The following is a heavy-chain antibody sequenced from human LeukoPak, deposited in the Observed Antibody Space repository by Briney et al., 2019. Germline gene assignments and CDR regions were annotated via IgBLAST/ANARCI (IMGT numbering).Heavy chain of an antibody. J-gene: IGHJ5*02. CDR3: AKWDAYIES. Sequence: PGGSLRLSCVASGFTFNIYAMTWVRQAPGKGLEWVSAIRGSGDSTYYADSVKGRFTISRGNSKHTVYLQMNSLRAEDTAVYYCAKWDAYIESWGQGTLVTVSS. D-gene: IGHD3-16*01. CDR2: IRGSGDST. CDR1: GFTFNIYA. V-gene: IGHV3-23*01.